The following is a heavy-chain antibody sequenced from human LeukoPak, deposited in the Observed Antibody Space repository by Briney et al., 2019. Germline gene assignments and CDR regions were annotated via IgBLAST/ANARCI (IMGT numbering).Heavy chain of an antibody. J-gene: IGHJ6*03. V-gene: IGHV3-7*01. CDR3: AGTDYHYYMNV. Sequence: PGGSLRLSCAASGFTFSSYWMSWVRQAPGKGLEWVANIKQDGSEKYYVDSVKGRFTISRDNAKNSLYLQMNSLRAEDTAVYYCAGTDYHYYMNVWGKGTTVTVSS. CDR1: GFTFSSYW. CDR2: IKQDGSEK.